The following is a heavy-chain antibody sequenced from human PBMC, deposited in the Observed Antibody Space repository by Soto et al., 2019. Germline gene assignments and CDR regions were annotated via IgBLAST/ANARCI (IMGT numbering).Heavy chain of an antibody. Sequence: VQLVESGGGVVQPGRSLRLSCAASGFTFSSYWMSWVRQAPGKGLEWVANIKQDGSEKYYVDSVKGRFTISRDNAKNSVDLQTNNPRAKDRAVYYCARDRTYYYDSSGYRGPLADFDIWGQGTMVTVSS. CDR2: IKQDGSEK. J-gene: IGHJ3*02. D-gene: IGHD3-22*01. CDR3: ARDRTYYYDSSGYRGPLADFDI. V-gene: IGHV3-7*01. CDR1: GFTFSSYW.